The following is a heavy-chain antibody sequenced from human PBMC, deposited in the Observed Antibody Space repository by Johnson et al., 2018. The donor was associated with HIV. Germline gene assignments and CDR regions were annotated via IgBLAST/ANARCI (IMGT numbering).Heavy chain of an antibody. V-gene: IGHV3-30-3*01. CDR2: ISYDGGNK. CDR3: ARAVTPFGDWEAFDI. J-gene: IGHJ3*02. Sequence: QVQLVESGGGVVQPGRSLRLSCAASGFTFSSYAMHWDRQAPGKGLEWVAVISYDGGNKYYADSVKGRFTISRDNSKNTLYLQMNSLRAEDTAVYYCARAVTPFGDWEAFDIWGQGTMVTVSS. D-gene: IGHD3-10*01. CDR1: GFTFSSYA.